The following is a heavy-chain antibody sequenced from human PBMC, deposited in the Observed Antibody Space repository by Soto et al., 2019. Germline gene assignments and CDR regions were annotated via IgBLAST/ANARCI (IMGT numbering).Heavy chain of an antibody. Sequence: QVQLEQSGAEVKKPGSSVKVSCKASGDTFRTAAISWVRQAPGQGLEWMGGIMPVYRTPDYAQNFQGRVTISADESTITAYMELSGLRSDDTAVYYCARDNVRPQLGGNYYYILDVWGQGTTITVSS. V-gene: IGHV1-69*12. CDR1: GDTFRTAA. J-gene: IGHJ6*02. D-gene: IGHD2-8*01. CDR2: IMPVYRTP. CDR3: ARDNVRPQLGGNYYYILDV.